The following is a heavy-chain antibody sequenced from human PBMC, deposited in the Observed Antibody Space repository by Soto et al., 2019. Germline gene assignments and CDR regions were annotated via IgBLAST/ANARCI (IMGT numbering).Heavy chain of an antibody. V-gene: IGHV4-39*01. J-gene: IGHJ6*02. CDR3: ARRLLNYYYYYGMDV. Sequence: SETLSLTCTVSGGSISSSSYYWGWIRQPPGKGLEWIGSIYYSGSTYYNPSLKSRVTISVDTSKNQFSLKLSSVTAADTAVYYCARRLLNYYYYYGMDVWGQGTKVTVSS. CDR2: IYYSGST. CDR1: GGSISSSSYY.